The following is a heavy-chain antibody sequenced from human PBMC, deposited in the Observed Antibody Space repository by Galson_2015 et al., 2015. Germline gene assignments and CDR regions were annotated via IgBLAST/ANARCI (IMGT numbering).Heavy chain of an antibody. CDR1: GGSFSSYY. CDR3: ARHGGSYTFDY. J-gene: IGHJ4*02. CDR2: MYYSGSP. V-gene: IGHV4-59*08. D-gene: IGHD1-26*01. Sequence: SETLSLTCTVSGGSFSSYYWSWIRQPPGKGLEWIGYMYYSGSPNYNPSLKSRVTISLDTSRNQFSLKLSSVTAADTAVYYCARHGGSYTFDYWGQGTLVTVSS.